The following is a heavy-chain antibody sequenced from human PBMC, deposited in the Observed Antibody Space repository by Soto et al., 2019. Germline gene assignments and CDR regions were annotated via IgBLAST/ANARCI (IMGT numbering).Heavy chain of an antibody. J-gene: IGHJ4*02. CDR3: AREILGRYFDS. CDR2: IRGSGGST. D-gene: IGHD7-27*01. CDR1: GFTFSVYA. V-gene: IGHV3-23*01. Sequence: GGSLRLSCAASGFTFSVYAMSWVRQAPGKGLEWVSVIRGSGGSTYYADSVKGRFTISRDNSQNTLYLQMNSRRAEDTAVYYCAREILGRYFDSWGQGTLVTVSS.